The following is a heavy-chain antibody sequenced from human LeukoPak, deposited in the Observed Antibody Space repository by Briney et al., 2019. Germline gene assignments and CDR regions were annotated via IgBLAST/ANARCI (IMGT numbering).Heavy chain of an antibody. CDR1: GFTFTDHP. CDR3: AKDKSSSYYYGMDV. V-gene: IGHV3-69-1*01. Sequence: PGGSLRLSCVASGFTFTDHPMNWVRQAPGKGLEWISYIGGDGIAFYADSVKGRFTASKDNAKNSLYLQMNSLRAEDTALYYCAKDKSSSYYYGMDVWSQGTTVTVSS. CDR2: IGGDGIA. J-gene: IGHJ6*02. D-gene: IGHD6-6*01.